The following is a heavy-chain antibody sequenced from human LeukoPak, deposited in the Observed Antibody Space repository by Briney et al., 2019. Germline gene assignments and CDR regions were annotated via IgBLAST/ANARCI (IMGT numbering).Heavy chain of an antibody. CDR3: ASNTYYYDSSAYYLFYYYYGMDV. CDR2: IYSGGST. J-gene: IGHJ6*02. CDR1: GFTLSSNY. V-gene: IGHV3-53*01. Sequence: GGSLRLSCAASGFTLSSNYMSWVRQAPGKGLEWVSVIYSGGSTYYADPVKGRFTISRDNSKNTLYLQMSSLRAEDTAVYYCASNTYYYDSSAYYLFYYYYGMDVWGQGTTVTVSS. D-gene: IGHD3-22*01.